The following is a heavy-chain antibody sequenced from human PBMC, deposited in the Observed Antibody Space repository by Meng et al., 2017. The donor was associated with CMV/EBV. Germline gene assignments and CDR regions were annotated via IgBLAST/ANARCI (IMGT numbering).Heavy chain of an antibody. Sequence: GESLKISCAASGFTFSSYWMSWVRQAPGKGLEWVAVISYDGSNKYYADSVKGRFTISRDNSKNTLYLQMNSLRAEDTAVYYCARVGWTGTTGGYWGQGTLVTVSS. J-gene: IGHJ4*02. CDR3: ARVGWTGTTGGY. CDR2: ISYDGSNK. CDR1: GFTFSSYW. D-gene: IGHD1-7*01. V-gene: IGHV3-30*03.